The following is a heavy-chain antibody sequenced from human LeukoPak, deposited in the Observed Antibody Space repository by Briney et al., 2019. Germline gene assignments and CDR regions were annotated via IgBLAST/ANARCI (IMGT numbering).Heavy chain of an antibody. V-gene: IGHV1-24*01. J-gene: IGHJ6*03. Sequence: ASVKVSCKVSGYTLTELSMHWVRQAPGKRLEWMGGFDPEDGETIYAQKFQGRVTMTEDTSTDTAYMELRSLRSEDTAVYYCATGGLYVACPVSSYYYYMDVWGKGTTVTVSS. CDR1: GYTLTELS. D-gene: IGHD2-15*01. CDR2: FDPEDGET. CDR3: ATGGLYVACPVSSYYYYMDV.